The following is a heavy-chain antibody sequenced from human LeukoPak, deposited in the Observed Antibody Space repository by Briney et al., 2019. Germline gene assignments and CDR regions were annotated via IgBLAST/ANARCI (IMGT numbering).Heavy chain of an antibody. CDR1: GYTFTSYY. CDR3: ASRRPYYYDSSGYYYAPMMPYDAFDI. V-gene: IGHV1-46*01. J-gene: IGHJ3*02. D-gene: IGHD3-22*01. CDR2: LNPSGGST. Sequence: ASVKVSCKASGYTFTSYYMHWVRQAPGQGLEWMGILNPSGGSTSYAQKFQGRVTMTRDMSTSTVYMELSSLRSEDTAVYYCASRRPYYYDSSGYYYAPMMPYDAFDIWGQGTMVTVSS.